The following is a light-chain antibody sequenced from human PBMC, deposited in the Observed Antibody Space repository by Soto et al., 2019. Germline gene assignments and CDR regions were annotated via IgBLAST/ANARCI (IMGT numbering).Light chain of an antibody. V-gene: IGLV1-51*02. Sequence: QSVLTQPPSVSAAPGQKVTISCSGSGSNIGNNYVSWYQQFPGTAPKLLIYEDNKRPSGIPDRFSGSKSGTSATLGITGLQTGDEADYYCGTWDSSLSAGVFGGGTKLTVL. CDR2: EDN. J-gene: IGLJ2*01. CDR3: GTWDSSLSAGV. CDR1: GSNIGNNY.